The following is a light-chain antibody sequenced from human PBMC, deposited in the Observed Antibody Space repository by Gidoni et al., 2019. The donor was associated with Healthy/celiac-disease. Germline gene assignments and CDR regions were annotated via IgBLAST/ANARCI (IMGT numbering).Light chain of an antibody. J-gene: IGKJ4*01. CDR3: QQRSNWPPLT. Sequence: EIVLTQSPATLSLSPGERATLSCRASQSVSSYLAWYQQKPGQAPRLLIYDASNRATGIPARFSGSGSGTDFTLTLSSLEPEDFAVYYCQQRSNWPPLTFGGGTKLEIK. V-gene: IGKV3-11*01. CDR2: DAS. CDR1: QSVSSY.